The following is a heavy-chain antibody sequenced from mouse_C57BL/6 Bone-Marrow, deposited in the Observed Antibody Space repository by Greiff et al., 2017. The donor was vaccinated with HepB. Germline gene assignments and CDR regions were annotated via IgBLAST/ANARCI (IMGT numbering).Heavy chain of an antibody. CDR1: GYTFTSYW. Sequence: VQLQQSGAELVRPGPSVKLSCKASGYTFTSYWMHWVKQRPGQGLEWIGVIDPSDSYTNYNQKFKGKATLTVDTSSSTAYMQLSSLTSEDSAVYYCARYGYWGQGTTLTVSS. CDR3: ARYGY. CDR2: IDPSDSYT. D-gene: IGHD1-1*02. V-gene: IGHV1-59*01. J-gene: IGHJ2*01.